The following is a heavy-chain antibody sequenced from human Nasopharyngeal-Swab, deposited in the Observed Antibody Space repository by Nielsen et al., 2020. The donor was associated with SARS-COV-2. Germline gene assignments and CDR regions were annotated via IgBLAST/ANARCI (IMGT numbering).Heavy chain of an antibody. V-gene: IGHV4-59*01. CDR2: IYYSGST. CDR1: GGSISSYY. CDR3: AGVGATRSLDY. Sequence: SETLSLTCTVSGGSISSYYWSWIRQPPGKGLEWIGYIYYSGSTNYNPSLKSRVTISVDMSKNQFSLKLSSVTAADTAVYYCAGVGATRSLDYWGQGTLVTVSS. D-gene: IGHD1-26*01. J-gene: IGHJ4*02.